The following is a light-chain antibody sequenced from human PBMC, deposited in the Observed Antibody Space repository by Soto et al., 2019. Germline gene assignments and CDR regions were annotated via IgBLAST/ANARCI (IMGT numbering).Light chain of an antibody. Sequence: SVPSPPSSVSGSPGQSITISCTGTISTVGGFNVVSWYQQHPGKAPKVIIYEGIKRPSGVSNRFSGSNYGSTASLTISGLQAEDEADYYCCSYVGATTYVFGTGTKVTV. CDR1: ISTVGGFNV. J-gene: IGLJ1*01. V-gene: IGLV2-23*01. CDR3: CSYVGATTYV. CDR2: EGI.